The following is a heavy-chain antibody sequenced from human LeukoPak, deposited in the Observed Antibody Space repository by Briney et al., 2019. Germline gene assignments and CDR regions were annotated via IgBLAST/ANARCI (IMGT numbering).Heavy chain of an antibody. CDR2: IYTSGST. CDR1: AGSISSYY. V-gene: IGHV4-4*07. D-gene: IGHD6-19*01. CDR3: ARATLGGIAVAGPYFDY. Sequence: SETLSLTCTVSAGSISSYYWSWIRQPAGKGLEWIGRIYTSGSTNYNPSLKSRVTMSVDTSKNQFSLKLSSVTAADTAVYYCARATLGGIAVAGPYFDYWGQGTLVTVSS. J-gene: IGHJ4*02.